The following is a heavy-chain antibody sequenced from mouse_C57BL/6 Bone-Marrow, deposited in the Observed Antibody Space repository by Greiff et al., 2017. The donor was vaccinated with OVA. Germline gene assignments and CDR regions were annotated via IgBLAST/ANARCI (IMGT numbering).Heavy chain of an antibody. Sequence: VQLKQSGPELVKPGASVKISCKASGYTFTDYYMNWVKQSHGKSLEWIGDINPNNGGTSYNQKFKGKATLTVDKSSSTAYRELRSLTSEDSAVYYCAVWLRRGVDYWGQGTTLTVSS. V-gene: IGHV1-26*01. CDR1: GYTFTDYY. J-gene: IGHJ2*01. D-gene: IGHD2-2*01. CDR2: INPNNGGT. CDR3: AVWLRRGVDY.